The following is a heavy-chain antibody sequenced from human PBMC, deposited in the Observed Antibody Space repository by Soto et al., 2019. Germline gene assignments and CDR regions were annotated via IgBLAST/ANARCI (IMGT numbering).Heavy chain of an antibody. CDR1: GFTFSSYT. V-gene: IGHV3-48*01. D-gene: IGHD6-13*01. CDR3: AIESKSSSWFTGDNDY. CDR2: ISSSSNTI. Sequence: EVQLVESGGGLVQPGGSLRLSCAASGFTFSSYTMNWVRQAPGKGLEWVSYISSSSNTIYYADSVKGRFTISRDNAKNSMYLQMNSLRAEDTAVYYCAIESKSSSWFTGDNDYWGQGTLVTVSS. J-gene: IGHJ4*02.